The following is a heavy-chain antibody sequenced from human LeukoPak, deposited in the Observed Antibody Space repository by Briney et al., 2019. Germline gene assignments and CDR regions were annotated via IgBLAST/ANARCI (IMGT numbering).Heavy chain of an antibody. CDR3: ARETYYSGSGSGGWLDP. V-gene: IGHV3-21*01. J-gene: IGHJ5*02. CDR2: INPTSTTI. Sequence: KPGGSLRLSCAASGFTFSDFSINWVRQAPGKGLQWVSSINPTSTTIYYADAVRGRFTISRDNAKSSLYLQMNSLRAEDTAIYFCARETYYSGSGSGGWLDPWGQGALVTVSS. CDR1: GFTFSDFS. D-gene: IGHD3-10*01.